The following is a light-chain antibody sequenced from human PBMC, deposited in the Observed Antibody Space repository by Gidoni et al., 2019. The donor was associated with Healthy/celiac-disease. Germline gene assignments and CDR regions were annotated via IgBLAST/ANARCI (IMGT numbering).Light chain of an antibody. J-gene: IGKJ2*01. CDR2: WAP. Sequence: DIVMTQSPDSLAVSLGERATINCKSSQSVLCSSNNKNYLAWYQQKPGQPPKLLIYWAPTRESGVPDRFSGSGSGTDFTLTISSLQAEDVAVYYCQQYYSTPDTFGQGTKLEIK. CDR3: QQYYSTPDT. CDR1: QSVLCSSNNKNY. V-gene: IGKV4-1*01.